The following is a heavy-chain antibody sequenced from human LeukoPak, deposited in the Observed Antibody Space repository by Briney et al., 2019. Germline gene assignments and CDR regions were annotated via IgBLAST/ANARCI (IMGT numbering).Heavy chain of an antibody. V-gene: IGHV3-7*01. Sequence: GGSLRLSCAAPGFTFSGYWMAWVRQAPGKGLEWVANIKQDGSEKHYVDSVKGRFTISRDNAKSSLYLQMNSLRDEDTAVYYCAREAIWGQGTMVTVSS. CDR3: AREAI. CDR2: IKQDGSEK. J-gene: IGHJ3*02. CDR1: GFTFSGYW.